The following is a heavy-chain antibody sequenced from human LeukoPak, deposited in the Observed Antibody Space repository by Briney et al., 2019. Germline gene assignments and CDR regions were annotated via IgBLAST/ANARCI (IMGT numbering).Heavy chain of an antibody. V-gene: IGHV3-21*01. D-gene: IGHD3-22*01. CDR3: ARDAHYYDSSGITPFDY. J-gene: IGHJ4*02. Sequence: GGSLRLSCAASGFTFSSYSMNWVRQAPGKGLEWASSISSSSSYIYYADSVKGRFTISRDNAKNSVYLQMNSLRAEDTAVYYCARDAHYYDSSGITPFDYWGQGTLVTVSS. CDR2: ISSSSSYI. CDR1: GFTFSSYS.